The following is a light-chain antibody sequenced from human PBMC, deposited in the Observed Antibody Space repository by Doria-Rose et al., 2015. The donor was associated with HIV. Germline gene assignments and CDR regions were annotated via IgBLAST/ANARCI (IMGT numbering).Light chain of an antibody. V-gene: IGLV2-14*01. Sequence: SGSPGQSITISCTGTSSDVGGYKCVSWYQQHPGKAPKLMIYEVSNRPSGISNRFSGSKSDNTASLTISGLQAEDEADYYCSSYTSSSSLVFGGGTRLTVL. CDR2: EVS. CDR3: SSYTSSSSLV. CDR1: SSDVGGYKC. J-gene: IGLJ2*01.